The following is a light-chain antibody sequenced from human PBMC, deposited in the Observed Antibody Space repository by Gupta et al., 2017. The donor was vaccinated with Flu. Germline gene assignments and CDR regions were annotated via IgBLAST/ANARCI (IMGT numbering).Light chain of an antibody. CDR2: GAS. V-gene: IGKV3-20*01. J-gene: IGKJ1*01. Sequence: RATLSCRASQSVSNNYLAWYQQKPGQAPRLLIYGASSRATGTPDRFSGSGSGTDFTLTIIRLEPEDFAVYYCHQYGSSPQTFGQGTKVEIK. CDR1: QSVSNNY. CDR3: HQYGSSPQT.